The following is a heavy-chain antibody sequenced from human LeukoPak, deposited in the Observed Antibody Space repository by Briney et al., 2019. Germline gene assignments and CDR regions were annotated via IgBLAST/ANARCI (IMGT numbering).Heavy chain of an antibody. J-gene: IGHJ6*04. CDR2: IVVGSGNT. V-gene: IGHV1-58*01. Sequence: SVKVSCKASGFTFTSSAVQWVRQARGQRLEWIGWIVVGSGNTNYAQKFQERVTITRDMSTSTAYMELSSLRSEDTVVYYCAADGGYQLLRHYNYGMEVWGKGTTVTVSS. D-gene: IGHD2-2*01. CDR3: AADGGYQLLRHYNYGMEV. CDR1: GFTFTSSA.